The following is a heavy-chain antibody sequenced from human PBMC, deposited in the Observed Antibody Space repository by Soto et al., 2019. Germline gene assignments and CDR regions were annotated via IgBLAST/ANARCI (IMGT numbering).Heavy chain of an antibody. V-gene: IGHV4-34*01. CDR2: INHSGNT. CDR1: GGSLSDYY. D-gene: IGHD4-17*01. CDR3: ARGLRWYRPAVGY. J-gene: IGHJ4*02. Sequence: QVLLQQWGAGLLKPSETLSLTCAVYGGSLSDYYWSWIRHVPRKGLEWIGEINHSGNTNYNPSLKSRVIVSVDTSKDQIFVRLTSVTAADTGIYYCARGLRWYRPAVGYWGQGTLVTVSS.